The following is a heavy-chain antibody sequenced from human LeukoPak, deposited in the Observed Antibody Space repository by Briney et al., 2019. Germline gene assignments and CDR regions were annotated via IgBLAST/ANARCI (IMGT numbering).Heavy chain of an antibody. CDR1: GFTFSNYW. J-gene: IGHJ4*02. CDR3: AAILEGYFDY. CDR2: INQDGSEK. Sequence: GGSLRLSCAASGFTFSNYWMNWVRQAPGKGLEWVANINQDGSEKYYVDSVKGRFTISRDNAKNSLYLQMNSLRSEDTAVYYCAAILEGYFDYWGQGTLVTVSS. V-gene: IGHV3-7*05.